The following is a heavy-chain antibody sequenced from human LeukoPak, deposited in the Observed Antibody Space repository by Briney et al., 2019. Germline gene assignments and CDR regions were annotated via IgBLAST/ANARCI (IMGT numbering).Heavy chain of an antibody. D-gene: IGHD5-12*01. J-gene: IGHJ6*03. Sequence: ASVKVSCKASGYTFTGYYMHWVRQAPGQGLEWMGWINPNSGGTNYAQKFQGRVTMTRDTSISTAYMGLSRLRSDDTAVYYCARDQRSGYSGNDYYYYYYMDVWGKGTAVTISS. CDR1: GYTFTGYY. CDR2: INPNSGGT. CDR3: ARDQRSGYSGNDYYYYYYMDV. V-gene: IGHV1-2*02.